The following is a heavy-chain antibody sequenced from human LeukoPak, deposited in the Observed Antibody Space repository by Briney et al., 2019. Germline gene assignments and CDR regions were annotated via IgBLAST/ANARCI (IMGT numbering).Heavy chain of an antibody. CDR2: ISGSGGST. V-gene: IGHV3-23*01. CDR3: AKAPGDYVWGSYRPSYYFDY. CDR1: GFTFSSYA. J-gene: IGHJ4*02. D-gene: IGHD3-16*02. Sequence: GGSLRLSCAASGFTFSSYAMSWVRQAPGKGLEWVSAISGSGGSTYYADSVKGRFTISRDNSKNTLYLQMNSLRAEDTAVYYCAKAPGDYVWGSYRPSYYFDYWGQGTLVTVPS.